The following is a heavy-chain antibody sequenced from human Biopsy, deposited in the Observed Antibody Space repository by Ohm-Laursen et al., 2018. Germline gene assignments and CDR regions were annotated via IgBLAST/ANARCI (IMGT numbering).Heavy chain of an antibody. CDR1: GGSFNGYF. V-gene: IGHV4-34*01. D-gene: IGHD5-18*01. Sequence: SDTLSLTCVVYGGSFNGYFWSWIRQPPGKGLEWIGDITQSGSTNYSPSLKSRVTISVDTSKNQFSLKLSSVTAADTAVYFCARGSSYGYDFDYWGQGTLVAVSS. J-gene: IGHJ4*02. CDR2: ITQSGST. CDR3: ARGSSYGYDFDY.